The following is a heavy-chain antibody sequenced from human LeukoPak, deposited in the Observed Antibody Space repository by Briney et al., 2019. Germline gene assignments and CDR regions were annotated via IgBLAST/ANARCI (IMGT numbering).Heavy chain of an antibody. J-gene: IGHJ4*02. CDR3: AKVGAVAAVEN. CDR2: ISSSGST. CDR1: GFTVISNY. D-gene: IGHD6-19*01. Sequence: GGSLRLSCAASGFTVISNYMTWVRQAPGKGLEWVSVISSSGSTYYADSVRGRFTISRDNSKNTLYLQMDGLRVEDTAVYYCAKVGAVAAVENWGQGTLVTVSS. V-gene: IGHV3-66*01.